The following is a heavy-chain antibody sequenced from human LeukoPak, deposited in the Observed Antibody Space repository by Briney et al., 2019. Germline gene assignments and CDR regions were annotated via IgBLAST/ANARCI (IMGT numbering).Heavy chain of an antibody. V-gene: IGHV3-7*01. CDR1: GFTLSSYW. Sequence: GGSLRLSCAASGFTLSSYWMTWVRQAPGKGLERVANIKHDGSEKYYVDSVKGRFTISRDNAKNSVYLQMNSLRAEDTAVYYCARGVTTGVDAFDIWGQGTMVTVSS. CDR2: IKHDGSEK. CDR3: ARGVTTGVDAFDI. J-gene: IGHJ3*02. D-gene: IGHD4-17*01.